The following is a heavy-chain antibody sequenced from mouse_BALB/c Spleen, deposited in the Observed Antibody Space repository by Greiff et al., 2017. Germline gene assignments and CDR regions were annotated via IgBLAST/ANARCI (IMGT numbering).Heavy chain of an antibody. V-gene: IGHV5-17*02. Sequence: EVKLVESGGGLVQPGGSRKLSCAASGFTFSSFGMHWVRQAPEKGLEWVAYISSGSSTIYYADTVKGRFTISRDNPKNTLFLQMTSLRSEDTAMYYCARSAYYRYDFAYWGQGTLVTVSA. J-gene: IGHJ3*01. CDR1: GFTFSSFG. CDR2: ISSGSSTI. D-gene: IGHD2-14*01. CDR3: ARSAYYRYDFAY.